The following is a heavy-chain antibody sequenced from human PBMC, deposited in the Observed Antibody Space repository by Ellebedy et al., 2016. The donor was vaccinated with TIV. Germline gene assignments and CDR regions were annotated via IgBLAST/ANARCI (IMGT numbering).Heavy chain of an antibody. V-gene: IGHV4-4*02. D-gene: IGHD5-12*01. Sequence: MPSETLSLTCAFSGGSISSSNWWSWVRQPPGKGLEWIGEIYHSGSTNSNPSLKSRVTISVDTSKNQFSLKLSSVTAADTAVYYWARRRIVAHAFDIWGQGTMVTVSS. CDR2: IYHSGST. CDR1: GGSISSSNW. CDR3: ARRRIVAHAFDI. J-gene: IGHJ3*02.